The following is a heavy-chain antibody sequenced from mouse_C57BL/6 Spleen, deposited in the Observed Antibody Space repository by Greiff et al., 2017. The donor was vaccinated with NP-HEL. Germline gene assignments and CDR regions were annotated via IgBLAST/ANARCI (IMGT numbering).Heavy chain of an antibody. CDR3: ARIEGYDYDVSHYFDY. D-gene: IGHD2-4*01. Sequence: QVTLKESGPGILQPSQTLSLTCSFSGFSLSTFGMGVGWIRQPSGKGLEWLAHIWWDDDKYYNPALKSRLTISKDTSKNQVFLKIANVDTADTATYYCARIEGYDYDVSHYFDYWGQGTTLTVSS. J-gene: IGHJ2*01. CDR2: IWWDDDK. CDR1: GFSLSTFGMG. V-gene: IGHV8-8*01.